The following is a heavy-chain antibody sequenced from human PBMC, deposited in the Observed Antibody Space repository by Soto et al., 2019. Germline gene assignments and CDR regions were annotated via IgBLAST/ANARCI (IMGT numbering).Heavy chain of an antibody. CDR2: IYYSGST. Sequence: SETLSLTCTVSVGSISSYYWSWIRQPPGKGLEWIGYIYYSGSTNYNPSLKSRVTISVDTSKNQFSLKLSSVTAADTAVYYWARDRAGIAAAGVGLCGQGSLVTFSS. V-gene: IGHV4-59*01. CDR3: ARDRAGIAAAGVGL. J-gene: IGHJ5*02. CDR1: VGSISSYY. D-gene: IGHD6-13*01.